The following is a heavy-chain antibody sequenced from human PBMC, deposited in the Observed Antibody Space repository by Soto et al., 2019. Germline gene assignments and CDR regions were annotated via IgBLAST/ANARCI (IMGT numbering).Heavy chain of an antibody. J-gene: IGHJ4*02. Sequence: SVKVSRKASGFTFTSSAVQWLRQARGQRLEWIGWIVVGSGNTNYAQKSQEIGTITGDMSTSTAYMALSSLRSDATPAYYCAAGTKFTISGAVRHFDYWGQGTLVTVSS. CDR3: AAGTKFTISGAVRHFDY. V-gene: IGHV1-58*01. CDR1: GFTFTSSA. CDR2: IVVGSGNT. D-gene: IGHD3-3*01.